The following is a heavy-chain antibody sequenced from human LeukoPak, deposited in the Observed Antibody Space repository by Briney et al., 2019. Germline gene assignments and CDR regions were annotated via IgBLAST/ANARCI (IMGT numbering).Heavy chain of an antibody. J-gene: IGHJ6*03. V-gene: IGHV4-39*07. CDR2: IYYSGGT. Sequence: SETLSLTCTVSGGSLSSSSYYWGWIRHPPGKGLEWIGGIYYSGGTYYNPSLKSRVTISVDTSKNQFSLKLSSVTAADTAVYYCARISSGYSYGASYYYYYMDVWGKGTTVTASS. CDR1: GGSLSSSSYY. D-gene: IGHD5-18*01. CDR3: ARISSGYSYGASYYYYYMDV.